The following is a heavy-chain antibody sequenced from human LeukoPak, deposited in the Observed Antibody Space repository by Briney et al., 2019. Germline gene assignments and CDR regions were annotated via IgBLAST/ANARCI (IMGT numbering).Heavy chain of an antibody. V-gene: IGHV3-21*01. J-gene: IGHJ4*02. D-gene: IGHD5-18*01. Sequence: PGGSLRLSCAASGFTFSNYNMNWVRQAPGKGLEWVSSISSSSSYIYYADSVKGRFTISRDNAKNSLYLQMNSLRAEDTAVYYCARPMRAGYSYGPGVFDYWGQGTLVTVSS. CDR1: GFTFSNYN. CDR2: ISSSSSYI. CDR3: ARPMRAGYSYGPGVFDY.